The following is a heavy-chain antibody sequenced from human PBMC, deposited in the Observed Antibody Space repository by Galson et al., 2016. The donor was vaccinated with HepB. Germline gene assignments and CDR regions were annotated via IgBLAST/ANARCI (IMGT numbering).Heavy chain of an antibody. CDR1: GFTFSGYW. D-gene: IGHD2-21*02. J-gene: IGHJ5*02. CDR3: ARDPLGDDWFDP. V-gene: IGHV3-74*03. Sequence: LRLSCAASGFTFSGYWMHWVRQAPGKGLAWVSRINSDGTSTMHADSVKGRFSTSRDNAKHTLYLQMNSLRVEDTAVYYCARDPLGDDWFDPWGQGVLVIVSS. CDR2: INSDGTST.